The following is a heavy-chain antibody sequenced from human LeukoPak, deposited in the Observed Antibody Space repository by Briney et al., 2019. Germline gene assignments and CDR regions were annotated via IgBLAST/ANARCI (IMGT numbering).Heavy chain of an antibody. CDR3: ANQYCSSTSCYERAYGY. V-gene: IGHV3-23*01. CDR2: ISGSGDST. CDR1: GFTFSSYA. J-gene: IGHJ4*02. D-gene: IGHD2-2*01. Sequence: GSLRLSCAASGFTFSSYAMSWVRQAPGKGLEWVSAISGSGDSTYYGDSVKGRFTISRDNSKNTLYLQMNSLRAEDTAVYYCANQYCSSTSCYERAYGYWGQGTLVTVSS.